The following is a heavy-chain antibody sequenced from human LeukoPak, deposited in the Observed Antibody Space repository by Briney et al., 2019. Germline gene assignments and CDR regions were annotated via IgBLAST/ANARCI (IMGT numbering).Heavy chain of an antibody. Sequence: GGSLRLSCAASGFTFSDYYMNWLRQAPGRGLEWVSYISNSGSAMYYADSVKGRFTISRDNAKNSVYLQMNSLRAEDTAVYYCASDSSGYFGPWGQGTLVTVSS. V-gene: IGHV3-11*01. D-gene: IGHD3-22*01. J-gene: IGHJ5*02. CDR2: ISNSGSAM. CDR1: GFTFSDYY. CDR3: ASDSSGYFGP.